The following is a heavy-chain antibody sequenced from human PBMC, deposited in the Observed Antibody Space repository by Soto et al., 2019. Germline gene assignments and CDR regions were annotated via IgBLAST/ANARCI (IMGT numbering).Heavy chain of an antibody. CDR3: TTDTRRISVFGVPWDS. CDR1: GFTLSNAW. CDR2: IKSRSHGGTP. D-gene: IGHD3-3*01. J-gene: IGHJ4*02. Sequence: EVQLEESGGGPVEPGGSLRLSCAASGFTLSNAWMNWVRHTPGRGLEWVGRIKSRSHGGTPDYGAPVKGRFTISRDDSLNTVYLPMNSLTAEDTGVYYCTTDTRRISVFGVPWDSWGQGTLVTVSS. V-gene: IGHV3-15*01.